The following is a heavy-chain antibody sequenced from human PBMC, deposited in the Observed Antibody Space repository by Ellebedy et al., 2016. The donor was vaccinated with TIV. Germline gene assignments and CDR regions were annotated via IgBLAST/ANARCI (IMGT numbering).Heavy chain of an antibody. J-gene: IGHJ4*02. CDR1: GFTFSSYS. CDR2: ISSSSSYI. CDR3: ARESEAGSYPCID. V-gene: IGHV3-21*01. Sequence: PGGSLRLSCAAPGFTFSSYSMNWVRQAPGKGLEWVSSISSSSSYIYYADSVKGRFTISRDNAKNSLYLQMNSLRAEDTAVYYCARESEAGSYPCIDWGQGTLVTVSS. D-gene: IGHD1-26*01.